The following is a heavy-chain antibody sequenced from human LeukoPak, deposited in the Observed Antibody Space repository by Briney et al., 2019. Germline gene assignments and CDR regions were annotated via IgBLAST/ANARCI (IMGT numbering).Heavy chain of an antibody. J-gene: IGHJ4*02. D-gene: IGHD6-19*01. CDR3: AKDGDIDGSGWFFDY. Sequence: GGSLRLSCAASGFTFDDYGMHWVRQVPGKGLEWVSDLSWNSDAIGYADSVKGRFTIARDNAKNSLYLQVNSLRAGGTAFDYCAKDGDIDGSGWFFDYWGEGTLATVSS. V-gene: IGHV3-9*01. CDR1: GFTFDDYG. CDR2: LSWNSDAI.